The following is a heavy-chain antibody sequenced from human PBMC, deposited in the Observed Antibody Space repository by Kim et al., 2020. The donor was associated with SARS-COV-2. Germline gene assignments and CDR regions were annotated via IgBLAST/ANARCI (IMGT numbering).Heavy chain of an antibody. Sequence: SETLSLTCTVSGGSISSGGYYWSWIRQHPGKGLEWIGYIYYSGSTYYNPSLKSRVTISVDTSKNQFSLKLSSVTAADTAVYYCARVRSYDILTGLDWDWFDPWGQGTLVTVSS. CDR2: IYYSGST. V-gene: IGHV4-31*03. CDR3: ARVRSYDILTGLDWDWFDP. CDR1: GGSISSGGYY. D-gene: IGHD3-9*01. J-gene: IGHJ5*02.